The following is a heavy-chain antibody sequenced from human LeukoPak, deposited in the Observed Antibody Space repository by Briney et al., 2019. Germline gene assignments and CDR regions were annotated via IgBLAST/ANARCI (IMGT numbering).Heavy chain of an antibody. CDR2: IYSGGST. Sequence: GGSLRLSCAASGFTVSSNYMSWVHQAPGKGLEWVSVIYSGGSTYYADSVKGRFTISRDNSKNTLYLQMNSLRAEDTAAYYCASSYDSSGYYRTRFDYWGQGTLVTVSS. D-gene: IGHD3-22*01. V-gene: IGHV3-53*01. J-gene: IGHJ4*02. CDR1: GFTVSSNY. CDR3: ASSYDSSGYYRTRFDY.